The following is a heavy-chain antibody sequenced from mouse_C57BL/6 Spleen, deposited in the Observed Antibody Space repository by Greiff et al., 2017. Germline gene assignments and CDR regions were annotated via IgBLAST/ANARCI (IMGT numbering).Heavy chain of an antibody. Sequence: QVQLQQSGPELVKPGASVKISCKASGYSFTSYYIHWVKQRPGQGLEWIGWIYPGSGNTKYNEKFKGKATLTADTSSSTAYMQLSSLTSEDSAVYYCARWDYPYAMDYWGQGTSVTVSS. J-gene: IGHJ4*01. D-gene: IGHD5-5*01. V-gene: IGHV1-66*01. CDR2: IYPGSGNT. CDR1: GYSFTSYY. CDR3: ARWDYPYAMDY.